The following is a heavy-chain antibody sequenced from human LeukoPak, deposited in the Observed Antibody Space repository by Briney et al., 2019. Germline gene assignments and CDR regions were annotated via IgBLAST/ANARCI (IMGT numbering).Heavy chain of an antibody. CDR1: GFTFNIYS. J-gene: IGHJ6*03. D-gene: IGHD2-15*01. CDR2: ITSTSSYI. Sequence: GGSLRRSCAASGFTFNIYSMNWVRQAPGKGLEWLSLITSTSSYIYYVDSVKGRFTISRDNGMNSLYLQMNSLRAEDTAVYYCARVAPGYDPLLVAPGHYMDVWCKGTTVTVSS. V-gene: IGHV3-21*01. CDR3: ARVAPGYDPLLVAPGHYMDV.